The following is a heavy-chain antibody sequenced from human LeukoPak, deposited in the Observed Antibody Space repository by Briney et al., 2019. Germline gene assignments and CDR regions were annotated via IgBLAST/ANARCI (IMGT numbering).Heavy chain of an antibody. J-gene: IGHJ4*02. V-gene: IGHV3-30-3*01. CDR2: ISYDGSNK. CDR3: ARVGSSWYSYFDY. D-gene: IGHD6-13*01. Sequence: GGSLRLSCAASGFTFSSYAMHWVRQAPGKGLEWVAVISYDGSNKYYADSVKGRFTISRDNSRNTLYLQMNSLRAEDTAVYYCARVGSSWYSYFDYWGQGTLVTVSS. CDR1: GFTFSSYA.